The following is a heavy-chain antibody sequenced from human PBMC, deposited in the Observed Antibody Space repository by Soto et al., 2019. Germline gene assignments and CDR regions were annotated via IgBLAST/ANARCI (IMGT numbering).Heavy chain of an antibody. J-gene: IGHJ6*02. CDR2: ISAYNDNT. D-gene: IGHD6-13*01. CDR1: GYTFTTYG. Sequence: ASVKVSCKASGYTFTTYGISWVRQAPGQGLEWMGWISAYNDNTNYAQKLQGRVTMTTDTSTSTAYMELNSLRAEDTAVYYCASGIAAAVWYYYYGMDVWGQGTTVTVSS. V-gene: IGHV1-18*01. CDR3: ASGIAAAVWYYYYGMDV.